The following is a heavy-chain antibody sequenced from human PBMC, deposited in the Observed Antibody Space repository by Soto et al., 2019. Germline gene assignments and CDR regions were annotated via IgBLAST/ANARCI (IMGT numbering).Heavy chain of an antibody. J-gene: IGHJ5*02. V-gene: IGHV1-69*13. CDR1: GGTFSSYA. Sequence: VMVSCKASGGTFSSYAISWVRQAPGQGLEWMGGIIPIFGTANYAQKFQGRVTITADESTSTAYMELSSLRSEDTAVYYCARVADSSGYPHWFDPWGQGTLVTVSS. CDR2: IIPIFGTA. D-gene: IGHD3-22*01. CDR3: ARVADSSGYPHWFDP.